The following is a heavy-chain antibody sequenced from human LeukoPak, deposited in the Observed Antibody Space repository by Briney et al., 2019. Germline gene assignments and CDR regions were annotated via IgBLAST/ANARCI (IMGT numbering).Heavy chain of an antibody. CDR2: ISDRGVST. J-gene: IGHJ5*02. V-gene: IGHV3-23*01. D-gene: IGHD5-12*01. Sequence: GGPLRLSCAASGLIFSRYAMSWVRQAPGKGLEGVAAISDRGVSTEYADSVKGGFTISRDNSKNTLSLQMNSMRDDDTAVYYCAREQAGAYPYSWFDPGGRGTVVVVSS. CDR1: GLIFSRYA. CDR3: AREQAGAYPYSWFDP.